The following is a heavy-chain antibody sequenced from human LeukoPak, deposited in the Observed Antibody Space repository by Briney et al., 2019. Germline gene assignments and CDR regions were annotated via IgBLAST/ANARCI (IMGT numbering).Heavy chain of an antibody. Sequence: SETLSLTCTVSGGSISSYYWSWIRQPPGKGLEWIGYIYYSGSTNYNPSLKSRVTMSVDTSKNQFSLKLSSVTAADTAVYYCAGQDGGPFDYWGQGTLVTVSS. V-gene: IGHV4-59*08. CDR1: GGSISSYY. J-gene: IGHJ4*02. CDR3: AGQDGGPFDY. D-gene: IGHD4-23*01. CDR2: IYYSGST.